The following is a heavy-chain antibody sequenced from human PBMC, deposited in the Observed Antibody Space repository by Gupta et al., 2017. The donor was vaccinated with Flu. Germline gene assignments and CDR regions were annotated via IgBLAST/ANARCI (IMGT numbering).Heavy chain of an antibody. CDR2: ISGSGGST. CDR1: GFTFSSFA. V-gene: IGHV3-23*01. Sequence: GGSLRLSCAASGFTFSSFAMSWVRQAPGKGLEWVSAISGSGGSTYYADSVKGRFTISRDNSKNTLYLQMNSLRADDTAVYYCAKEKRTRPGTSSFDYWGQGTLVTVSS. J-gene: IGHJ4*02. CDR3: AKEKRTRPGTSSFDY. D-gene: IGHD1-14*01.